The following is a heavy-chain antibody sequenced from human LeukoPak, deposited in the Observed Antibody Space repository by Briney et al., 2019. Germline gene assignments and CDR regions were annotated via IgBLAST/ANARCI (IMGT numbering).Heavy chain of an antibody. CDR2: MYYTGVK. V-gene: IGHV4-59*12. CDR1: GGSISSYY. Sequence: SETLSLTCTVSGGSISSYYWSWIRQPPGKGLEWIGYMYYTGVKRYNPSLQSRVTMSVDTSKNQFSLKLSSVTAADTALYYCASSYDSGWYALDYWGQGNLVTVSS. J-gene: IGHJ4*02. D-gene: IGHD6-19*01. CDR3: ASSYDSGWYALDY.